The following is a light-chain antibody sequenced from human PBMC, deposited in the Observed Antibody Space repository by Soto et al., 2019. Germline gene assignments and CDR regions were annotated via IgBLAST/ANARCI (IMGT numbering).Light chain of an antibody. Sequence: QSVLTQPRSVSGSPGQSVTISCTGTSSDIGDSNYVSWYQQHPGKAPKLLIYDVTRRPSGVPDRFSGSKSGNTASLTISGLQAEDEADYFCCSYAGSYTYVFGSGTKVTV. V-gene: IGLV2-11*01. CDR1: SSDIGDSNY. J-gene: IGLJ1*01. CDR3: CSYAGSYTYV. CDR2: DVT.